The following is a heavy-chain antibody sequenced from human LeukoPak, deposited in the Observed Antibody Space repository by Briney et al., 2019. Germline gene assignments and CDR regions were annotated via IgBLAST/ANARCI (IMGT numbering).Heavy chain of an antibody. CDR2: IDPSDSYT. CDR3: ARHMVSWAMNY. V-gene: IGHV5-10-1*01. Sequence: GESLKISCKGSGYRFTSYWISWVRQMPGKGLEWMGRIDPSDSYTNYSPSFQGHVTTSADKSISTAYLQWSSLKASDTAMYYCARHMVSWAMNYWGQGTLVTVSS. CDR1: GYRFTSYW. J-gene: IGHJ4*02. D-gene: IGHD3-10*01.